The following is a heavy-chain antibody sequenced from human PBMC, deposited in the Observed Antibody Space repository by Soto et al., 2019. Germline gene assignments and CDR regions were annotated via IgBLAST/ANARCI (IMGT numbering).Heavy chain of an antibody. J-gene: IGHJ6*02. CDR1: GFTFSSYA. D-gene: IGHD3-9*01. Sequence: GSLRLSCAASGFTFSSYAMSWVRQAPGKGLEWVSAFSGSGGSTYYADSVKGRFTISRDNSKNTLYLQMNSLRAEDTAVYYCAKDQGRYFDWLSTTYHYYYGMDVWGQAPTVTVSS. CDR2: FSGSGGST. CDR3: AKDQGRYFDWLSTTYHYYYGMDV. V-gene: IGHV3-23*01.